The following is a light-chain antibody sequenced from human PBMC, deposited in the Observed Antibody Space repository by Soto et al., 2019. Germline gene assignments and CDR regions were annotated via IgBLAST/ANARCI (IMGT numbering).Light chain of an antibody. CDR1: QSLRSS. CDR2: GAS. V-gene: IGKV3-15*01. J-gene: IGKJ1*01. Sequence: VMTQSPATLSVSPGERATLSCRASQSLRSSLAWYQQKPGQAPRLLIYGASTRATGIPARFSGSGSGTEFTLTISSLQSEDFAVYFCQQYNIWPQTFGQGTKVEIE. CDR3: QQYNIWPQT.